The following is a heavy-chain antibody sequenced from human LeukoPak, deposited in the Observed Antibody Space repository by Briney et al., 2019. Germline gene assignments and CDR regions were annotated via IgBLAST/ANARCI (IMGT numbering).Heavy chain of an antibody. CDR1: GFTCSSYA. V-gene: IGHV3-30*04. CDR2: ISHDGSNK. J-gene: IGHJ6*04. Sequence: GGSLRLSCAASGFTCSSYAMHWVRQAPGKGLEWVAVISHDGSNKYYADSVKGRFTISRDNSKNTLYLQMNSLRAEDTAVYYCARGTDYGDPSYYYGMDVWGKGTTVTVSS. CDR3: ARGTDYGDPSYYYGMDV. D-gene: IGHD4-17*01.